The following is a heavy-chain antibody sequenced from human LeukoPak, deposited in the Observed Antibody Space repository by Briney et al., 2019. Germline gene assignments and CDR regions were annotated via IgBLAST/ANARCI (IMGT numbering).Heavy chain of an antibody. CDR1: GFDFNTYV. CDR3: ARTYYHGSGRPLGGLGY. D-gene: IGHD3-10*01. J-gene: IGHJ4*02. V-gene: IGHV3-33*01. CDR2: IWYDGSNK. Sequence: PGRSLRLSCAASGFDFNTYVMHWVRQAPGKGLEWVAVIWYDGSNKYYIDSVKGRFTISRENSKSTLFLQMNSPRAEDTAVYYCARTYYHGSGRPLGGLGYWGQGTLVTVSS.